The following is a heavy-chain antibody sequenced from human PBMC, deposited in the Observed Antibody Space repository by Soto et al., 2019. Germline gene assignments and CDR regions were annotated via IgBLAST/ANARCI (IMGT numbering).Heavy chain of an antibody. Sequence: EVQLLESGGGLVQPGGSLRLSCAASGFTFSSYAMSWVRQAPGKGLEWVSAISGSGGSTYYADSVKGRLTISRDNSKNALELEMNCLRAEDTAVYYCAKACQWLECSGVDYWGQGTLVTVSS. CDR3: AKACQWLECSGVDY. CDR1: GFTFSSYA. J-gene: IGHJ4*02. D-gene: IGHD6-19*01. CDR2: ISGSGGST. V-gene: IGHV3-23*01.